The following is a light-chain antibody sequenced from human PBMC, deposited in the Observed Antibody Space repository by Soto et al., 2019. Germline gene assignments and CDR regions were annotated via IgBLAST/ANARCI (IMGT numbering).Light chain of an antibody. CDR3: QHCKNGRRT. CDR2: GAS. Sequence: IVLTQSPGTLSLSPGERAVLACRAGQNVDTKYLAWYQFKTGQATRLIIFGASGRATGIPDRLSGSGYGTEVTSAISRLKADECAVNYGQHCKNGRRTIDLGTKVDIK. V-gene: IGKV3-20*01. CDR1: QNVDTKY. J-gene: IGKJ1*01.